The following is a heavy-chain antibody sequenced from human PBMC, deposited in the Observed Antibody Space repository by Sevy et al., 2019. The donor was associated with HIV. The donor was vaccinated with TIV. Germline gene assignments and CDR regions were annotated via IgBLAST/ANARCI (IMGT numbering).Heavy chain of an antibody. CDR2: ISSSSSTI. Sequence: GGSLRLSCAASGFTFSSYSMNWVRQAPGKGLEWVSYISSSSSTIYYADSVKGRFTISRDNAKNSLYLQMNSLRAEETAVYYCARERVYYYDSSGYRDSYGMDVWGQGTTVTVSS. CDR1: GFTFSSYS. D-gene: IGHD3-22*01. J-gene: IGHJ6*02. V-gene: IGHV3-48*01. CDR3: ARERVYYYDSSGYRDSYGMDV.